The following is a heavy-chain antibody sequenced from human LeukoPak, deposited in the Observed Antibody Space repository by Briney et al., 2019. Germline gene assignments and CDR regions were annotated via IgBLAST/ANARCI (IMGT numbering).Heavy chain of an antibody. Sequence: GASVKVSCKASGGSFRTYPISWVRQAPGQGLEWMGGLTQFFRRTNYTQKFQGRLTITTDESSSTAYMELSDLRSDDTAVYYCATSESGRSWDWFAPGGQGTLVTVSS. V-gene: IGHV1-69*05. D-gene: IGHD3-10*01. CDR1: GGSFRTYP. CDR2: LTQFFRRT. J-gene: IGHJ5*02. CDR3: ATSESGRSWDWFAP.